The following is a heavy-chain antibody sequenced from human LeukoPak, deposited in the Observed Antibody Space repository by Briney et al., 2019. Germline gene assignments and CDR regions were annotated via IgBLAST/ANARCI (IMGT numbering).Heavy chain of an antibody. D-gene: IGHD3-22*01. J-gene: IGHJ4*02. Sequence: GGSLRLSCAASGFTFSSYGMHWVRQAPGKGLEWVAFIRYDGSNKYYADSVKGRFTISRDNSKNTLYLHMNSLRAEDTAVYYCVKERSPSMIVVVAFDSWGQGTLVTVSS. CDR2: IRYDGSNK. CDR1: GFTFSSYG. CDR3: VKERSPSMIVVVAFDS. V-gene: IGHV3-30*02.